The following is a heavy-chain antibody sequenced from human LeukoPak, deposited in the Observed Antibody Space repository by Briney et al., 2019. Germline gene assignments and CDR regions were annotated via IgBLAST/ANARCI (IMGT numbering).Heavy chain of an antibody. D-gene: IGHD4-17*01. Sequence: PGGSLRLSCAASGFTFSSYSMNWVRQAPGKGLEWVSSISSSSSYIYYADSVKGRFTISRDNSRNTLYLQMNSLRAEDTAVYYCAKDSDYGVAFNVCGQGTMVTVSA. CDR3: AKDSDYGVAFNV. CDR1: GFTFSSYS. J-gene: IGHJ3*01. V-gene: IGHV3-21*01. CDR2: ISSSSSYI.